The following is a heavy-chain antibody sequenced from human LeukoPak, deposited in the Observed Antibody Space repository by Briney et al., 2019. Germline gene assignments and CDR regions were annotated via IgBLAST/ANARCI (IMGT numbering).Heavy chain of an antibody. V-gene: IGHV3-74*01. CDR1: GNYW. D-gene: IGHD2/OR15-2a*01. Sequence: GGSLRLSCAASGNYWIHWVRQVPGKGLVWVSHINSDGSWTSYADSVKGRFTISKDDAKNTVYLQMNSLRAEDTAVYYCVSFYETYWGRGTLVTVSS. CDR2: INSDGSWT. CDR3: VSFYETY. J-gene: IGHJ4*02.